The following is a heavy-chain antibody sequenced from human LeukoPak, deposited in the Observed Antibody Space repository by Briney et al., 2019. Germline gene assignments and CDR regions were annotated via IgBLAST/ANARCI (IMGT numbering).Heavy chain of an antibody. V-gene: IGHV7-4-1*01. J-gene: IGHJ4*02. Sequence: GASVKVSCKASGYTFTSNYIHWVRQAPGQGLEWMGWIDTNTGNPTYAQGFTGRFVFSLDTSVSTTYLQIYSLKAEDTAVYYCATGRDTTGYWGHWGQGSLVTVSS. CDR2: IDTNTGNP. D-gene: IGHD3-22*01. CDR3: ATGRDTTGYWGH. CDR1: GYTFTSNY.